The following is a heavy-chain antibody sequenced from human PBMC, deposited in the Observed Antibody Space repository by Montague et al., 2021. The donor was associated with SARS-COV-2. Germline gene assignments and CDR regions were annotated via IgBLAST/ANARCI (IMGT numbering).Heavy chain of an antibody. J-gene: IGHJ4*02. D-gene: IGHD2-2*01. V-gene: IGHV6-1*01. CDR2: TYYWSKWYN. CDR3: ARIPVGSKYYFDF. Sequence: CAISGDSVSSNIATWNWIRQSPSRGLEWLGRTYYWSKWYNDYAESVKSRITIDPDTSKHQFSLHLNSVTPEDTAVCYCARIPVGSKYYFDFWGQGTLVTVSS. CDR1: GDSVSSNIAT.